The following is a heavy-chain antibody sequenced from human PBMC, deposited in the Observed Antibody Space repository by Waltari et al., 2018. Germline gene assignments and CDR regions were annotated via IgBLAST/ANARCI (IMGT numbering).Heavy chain of an antibody. CDR1: GGTFSSYA. CDR2: IIHIFGTA. CDR3: ARDSNRDYGGKTRFDY. J-gene: IGHJ4*02. D-gene: IGHD4-17*01. V-gene: IGHV1-69*05. Sequence: QVQLVQSGAEVKKPGSSVKVSCKASGGTFSSYAISWVRPAPGQGLEWRGGIIHIFGTANYAQKFQGRVTITTDESTSTAYMELSSLRSEDTAVYYCARDSNRDYGGKTRFDYWGQGTLVTVSS.